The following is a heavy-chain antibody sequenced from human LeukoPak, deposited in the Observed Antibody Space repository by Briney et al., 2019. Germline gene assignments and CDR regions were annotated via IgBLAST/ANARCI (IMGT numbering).Heavy chain of an antibody. Sequence: SETLSLTCAVYGGSLSGYFRSWIRQPPGKGLEWIGEIHHTGATNYKPSLKSRVSISLDMSKNQLSLEMRSVTAADTAVYYCARGRLDYYYMDVWGRGTTVTVSS. J-gene: IGHJ6*03. CDR3: ARGRLDYYYMDV. CDR1: GGSLSGYF. CDR2: IHHTGAT. D-gene: IGHD3-9*01. V-gene: IGHV4-34*01.